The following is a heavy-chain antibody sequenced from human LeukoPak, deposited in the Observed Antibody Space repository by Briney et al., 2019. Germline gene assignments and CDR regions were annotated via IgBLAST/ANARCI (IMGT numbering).Heavy chain of an antibody. CDR2: ISYDGSNT. D-gene: IGHD5-24*01. V-gene: IGHV3-30-3*01. CDR3: AKEALSSGWLQVDY. CDR1: GFTFSNYA. J-gene: IGHJ4*02. Sequence: PGGSLRLSCAASGFTFSNYAMHWVRQAPGKGLEWVAVISYDGSNTYYADSVKGRFTISRDNSKITLYLQMNSLRVEDTAVYYCAKEALSSGWLQVDYWGQGTLVTVSS.